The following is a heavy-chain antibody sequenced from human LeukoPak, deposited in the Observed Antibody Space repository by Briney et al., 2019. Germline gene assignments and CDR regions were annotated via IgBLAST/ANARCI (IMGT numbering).Heavy chain of an antibody. V-gene: IGHV3-23*01. D-gene: IGHD3-3*01. CDR2: ISGPDSGT. CDR3: GKGGDFWSGYSPYFDY. J-gene: IGHJ4*02. Sequence: PGGSLRLSCVASGFTFRSYALRWVRQAPGKGLEWVSGISGPDSGTSNSEQEKGRFTTTRNNFTNSMYLQMNSLRAEDTTVYYCGKGGDFWSGYSPYFDYWGQGTLVTVSS. CDR1: GFTFRSYA.